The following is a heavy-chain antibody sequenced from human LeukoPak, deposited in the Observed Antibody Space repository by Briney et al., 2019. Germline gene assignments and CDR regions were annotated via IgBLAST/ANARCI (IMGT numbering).Heavy chain of an antibody. CDR1: GYSFTSYW. Sequence: GGALQISCHGSGYSFTSYWIGWVRPVPGKGLEWMGIIYPGYSDTRYSPSFQGQVTISADKSISTAYLQWSSLKGSDTAMYYGARHSGYDDRIDYWGQGALVTVSS. CDR3: ARHSGYDDRIDY. CDR2: IYPGYSDT. V-gene: IGHV5-51*01. J-gene: IGHJ4*02. D-gene: IGHD5-12*01.